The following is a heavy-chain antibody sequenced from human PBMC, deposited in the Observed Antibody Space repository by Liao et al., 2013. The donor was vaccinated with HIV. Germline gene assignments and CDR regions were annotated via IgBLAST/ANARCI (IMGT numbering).Heavy chain of an antibody. V-gene: IGHV4-4*07. Sequence: QVQLQESGPGLVKPSETLSLTCAVSGGSINNHYWNWIRQPAGRGLEWIGRIYTSGNTNHNPSLKSRVTMSVDTSKSQFSLKLTSVTAADTAVYYCAARITISGVAIPHALDIWGQGTMVTVSS. J-gene: IGHJ3*02. CDR1: GGSINNHY. CDR2: IYTSGNT. D-gene: IGHD3-3*01. CDR3: AARITISGVAIPHALDI.